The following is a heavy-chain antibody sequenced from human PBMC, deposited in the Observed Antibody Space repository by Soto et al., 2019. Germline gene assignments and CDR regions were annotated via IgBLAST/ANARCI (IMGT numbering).Heavy chain of an antibody. Sequence: SETLSLTCAVYGGSFSGYYWSWIRQPPGKGLEWIGEINHSGSTNYNPSLKSRVTISVDTSKNQFSLKLSSVTAADTAVYYCARAGRYSSSWRGRNFDYWGQGTLVTVS. D-gene: IGHD6-6*01. V-gene: IGHV4-34*01. CDR1: GGSFSGYY. CDR3: ARAGRYSSSWRGRNFDY. J-gene: IGHJ4*02. CDR2: INHSGST.